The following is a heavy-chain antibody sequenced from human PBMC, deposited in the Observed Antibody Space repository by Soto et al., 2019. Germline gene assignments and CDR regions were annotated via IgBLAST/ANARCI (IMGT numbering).Heavy chain of an antibody. D-gene: IGHD4-17*01. Sequence: SETLSLTCTVDGGSFSGYFWSWIRQPPGKGLHWIGEINHSGSTTYSPSLKSRVTMSVDRSKNQFSLKLTSVTAADTAVYYCARGATTVEHYYYYGMDVWGQGTTVTVSS. V-gene: IGHV4-34*01. CDR3: ARGATTVEHYYYYGMDV. CDR2: INHSGST. J-gene: IGHJ6*02. CDR1: GGSFSGYF.